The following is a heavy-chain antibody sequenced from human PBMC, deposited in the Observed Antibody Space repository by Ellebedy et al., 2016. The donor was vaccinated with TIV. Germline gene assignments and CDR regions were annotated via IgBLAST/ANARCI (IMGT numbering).Heavy chain of an antibody. Sequence: ASVKVSCXTSGYTFTSYDINWVRQAPGQGLEWMGWLNPQSYNTGYPQTFQGRVTMTRDTSISTVYMEPSGLRSEDTAVYYCARTMVRGAPAIDYWGQGTLVTVSS. CDR3: ARTMVRGAPAIDY. J-gene: IGHJ4*02. CDR2: LNPQSYNT. CDR1: GYTFTSYD. V-gene: IGHV1-8*01. D-gene: IGHD3-10*01.